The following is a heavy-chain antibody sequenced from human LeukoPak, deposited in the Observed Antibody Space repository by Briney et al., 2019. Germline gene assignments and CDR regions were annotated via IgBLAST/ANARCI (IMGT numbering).Heavy chain of an antibody. CDR2: LKPDGSEK. D-gene: IGHD5-12*01. J-gene: IGHJ3*02. V-gene: IGHV3-7*02. CDR1: GFTSSTFL. Sequence: PRRSPRLSCAASGFTSSTFLVAWGPQAPGQGLEGGANLKPDGSEKYTADSVQGRFTISRDNPKNSLYLQMNSLRAEDTAVYFCARHEAGGDSGYNEHGFEIWGQGTMVTVSS. CDR3: ARHEAGGDSGYNEHGFEI.